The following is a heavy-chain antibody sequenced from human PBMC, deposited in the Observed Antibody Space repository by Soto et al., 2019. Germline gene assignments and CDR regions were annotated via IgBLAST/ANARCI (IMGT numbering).Heavy chain of an antibody. Sequence: ASVKVSCKASGYTFTSYGISWGRQAPVQGLEWMGWVSGYNGNTNYAQKLQGRVTMTTDTSTRTAYMELRSLRSDDTAVYYCARDKGGTFDPWGQGTLVTVSS. V-gene: IGHV1-18*01. CDR3: ARDKGGTFDP. CDR1: GYTFTSYG. J-gene: IGHJ5*02. CDR2: VSGYNGNT. D-gene: IGHD2-15*01.